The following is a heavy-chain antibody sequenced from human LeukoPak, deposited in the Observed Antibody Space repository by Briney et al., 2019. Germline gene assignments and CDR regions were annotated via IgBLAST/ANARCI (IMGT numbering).Heavy chain of an antibody. J-gene: IGHJ4*02. CDR2: IIPILGIA. CDR1: GGTFSSYA. Sequence: SVKVSCKASGGTFSSYAISWVRQAPGRGLEWMGRIIPILGIANYAQKFRGRVTITADKSTSTAYMELSSLRSEDTAVYYCARDRGNTAMVQPALDDDYWGQGTLVTVSS. CDR3: ARDRGNTAMVQPALDDDY. V-gene: IGHV1-69*04. D-gene: IGHD5-18*01.